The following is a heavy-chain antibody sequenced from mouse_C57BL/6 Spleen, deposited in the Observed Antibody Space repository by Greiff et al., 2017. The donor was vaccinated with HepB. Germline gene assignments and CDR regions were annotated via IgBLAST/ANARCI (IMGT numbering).Heavy chain of an antibody. CDR1: GYAFSSSW. CDR2: IYPGDGDT. Sequence: VQLQQSGPELVKPGASVKISCKASGYAFSSSWMNWVKQRPGKGLEWIGRIYPGDGDTNYNGKFKGKATLTADKSSSTAYMQLSSLASEDCAVYGCARTGGSWFAYGGQGTLVTVSA. CDR3: ARTGGSWFAY. D-gene: IGHD1-1*02. V-gene: IGHV1-82*01. J-gene: IGHJ3*01.